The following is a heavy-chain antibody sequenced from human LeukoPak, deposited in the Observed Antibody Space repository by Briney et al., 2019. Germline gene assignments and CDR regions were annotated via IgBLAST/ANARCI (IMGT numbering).Heavy chain of an antibody. D-gene: IGHD6-13*01. V-gene: IGHV4-34*01. CDR2: INHSGST. Sequence: PSETLSLTCAVHGGSFSGYYWSWIRQPPGKGLEWIGEINHSGSTNYNPSLKSRVTISVDTSKNQFSLKLSSVTAADTAVYYCARGRVQSWYHHAFDIWGQGTMVTVSS. CDR1: GGSFSGYY. CDR3: ARGRVQSWYHHAFDI. J-gene: IGHJ3*02.